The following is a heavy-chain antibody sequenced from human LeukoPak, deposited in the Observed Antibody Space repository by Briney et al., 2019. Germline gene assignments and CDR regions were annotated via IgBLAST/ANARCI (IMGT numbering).Heavy chain of an antibody. Sequence: SETLSLTCTVSGGSISSYYWSWIRQPPGKGLEGIGDIYYSGSTNYNPSLKSRVTISVDTSKNQFSLKLSSVTAADTAVYYCAGSLLWSFYYYYGMDVWGQGTTVTVSS. CDR2: IYYSGST. D-gene: IGHD3-10*01. CDR3: AGSLLWSFYYYYGMDV. V-gene: IGHV4-59*01. CDR1: GGSISSYY. J-gene: IGHJ6*02.